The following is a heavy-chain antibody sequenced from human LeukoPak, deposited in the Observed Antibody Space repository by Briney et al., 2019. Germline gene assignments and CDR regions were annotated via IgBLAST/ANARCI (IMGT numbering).Heavy chain of an antibody. J-gene: IGHJ4*02. D-gene: IGHD3-22*01. CDR2: MNPNSGTT. V-gene: IGHV1-8*03. CDR1: GYTFSSYY. Sequence: GASVKVSCKASGYTFSSYYGISWVRQATGQGLEWVGWMNPNSGTTAYAQKFQGRVTITRNTSISTAYMVLSSLRSEDTAIYYCAREDYYDSGSNDYWGQGTLVTVSS. CDR3: AREDYYDSGSNDY.